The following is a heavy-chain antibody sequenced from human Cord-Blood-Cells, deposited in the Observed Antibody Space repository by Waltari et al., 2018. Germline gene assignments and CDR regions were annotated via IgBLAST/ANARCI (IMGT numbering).Heavy chain of an antibody. D-gene: IGHD4-17*01. CDR1: GGSISSYY. CDR3: ARQRNGDYVFDY. Sequence: QVQLQESGPGLVKPSETLSLTCTVPGGSISSYYWSWIRQPPGKGLEWIGYIYYSGSTNSNPSRKSRVTISVDTSKHQFSLKLGSVTAADTAVYYCARQRNGDYVFDYWGQGTLVTVSS. V-gene: IGHV4-59*08. J-gene: IGHJ4*02. CDR2: IYYSGST.